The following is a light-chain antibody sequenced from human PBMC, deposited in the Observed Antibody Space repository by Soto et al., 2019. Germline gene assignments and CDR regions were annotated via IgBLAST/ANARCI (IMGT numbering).Light chain of an antibody. J-gene: IGKJ4*01. Sequence: EIVLTQSPATLSLSPGARATLSCRARQSVSNYLAWYQQQPGQAPSLLIYDASNRATGIPARFSGSGSGTDFTLTISSLESEDSAVYYCQQRSIWPPSLTFGGGTKVDNK. CDR3: QQRSIWPPSLT. CDR2: DAS. CDR1: QSVSNY. V-gene: IGKV3-11*01.